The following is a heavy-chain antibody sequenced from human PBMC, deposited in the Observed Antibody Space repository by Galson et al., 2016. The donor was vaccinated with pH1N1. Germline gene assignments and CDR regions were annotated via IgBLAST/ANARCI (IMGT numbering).Heavy chain of an antibody. V-gene: IGHV3-53*01. Sequence: SLRLSCAASGFLVTDRFMSWVRQAPGKRPEWVSIIYPGGGTYYADFLEGRFTISRDTSQNMLFLHMNTLKAEDTALYYCGVDTVPNGADHWGQGTLVTVSS. CDR2: IYPGGGT. D-gene: IGHD4-17*01. J-gene: IGHJ5*02. CDR3: GVDTVPNGADH. CDR1: GFLVTDRF.